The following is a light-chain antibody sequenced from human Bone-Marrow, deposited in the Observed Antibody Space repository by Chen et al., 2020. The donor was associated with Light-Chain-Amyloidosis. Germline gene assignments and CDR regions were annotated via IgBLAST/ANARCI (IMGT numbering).Light chain of an antibody. CDR3: MLALQTPLT. Sequence: EIVMTQSPLSLPVTPGEPASISCRSSQSLLQSNGNNYLDWYLQKPGQSPQLLIYLGSHRASGVPDRFSGSGSGTDFTLKISRVEAEDVGSYYCMLALQTPLTFGPGTKVDLK. J-gene: IGKJ3*01. V-gene: IGKV2-28*01. CDR2: LGS. CDR1: QSLLQSNGNNY.